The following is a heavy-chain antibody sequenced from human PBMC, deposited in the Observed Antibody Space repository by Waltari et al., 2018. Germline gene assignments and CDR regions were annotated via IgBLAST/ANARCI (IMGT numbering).Heavy chain of an antibody. J-gene: IGHJ5*02. D-gene: IGHD7-27*01. Sequence: QVQLQESGPGLVKPSEPLSLTCAVSGYSISSGYYWGWIRQPPGKGREWIGSIYHSGSTYYNPSLKSRVTISVDTSKNQFSLKLSSVTAADTAVYYCARLTGGNWFDPWGQGTLVTVSS. V-gene: IGHV4-38-2*01. CDR2: IYHSGST. CDR3: ARLTGGNWFDP. CDR1: GYSISSGYY.